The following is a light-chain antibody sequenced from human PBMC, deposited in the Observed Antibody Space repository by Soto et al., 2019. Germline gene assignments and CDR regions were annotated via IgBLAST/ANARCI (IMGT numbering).Light chain of an antibody. CDR2: EVT. J-gene: IGLJ1*01. CDR1: SGDIGRYNR. CDR3: SSYTNINTRACV. V-gene: IGLV2-14*01. Sequence: QSVLTQPASVSGSPGQSITISCTGTSGDIGRYNRVSWYQQHPGKDPKLIIYEVTDRPSGVSNHFSGSKSDNTASLTISGLQAEEEVKYYCSSYTNINTRACVFGTGTKLTVL.